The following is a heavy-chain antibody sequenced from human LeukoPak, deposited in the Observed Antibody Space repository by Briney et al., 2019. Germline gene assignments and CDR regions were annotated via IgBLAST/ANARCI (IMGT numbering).Heavy chain of an antibody. V-gene: IGHV4-39*01. CDR2: IYYSGST. CDR1: GGSISSSSYC. Sequence: SETLSLTCTVSGGSISSSSYCWGWIRQPPGKGLEWIGSIYYSGSTYYNPSLKSRVTISVDTSKNQFSLKLSSVTAADTAVYYCARRSKWLQFACAFDIWGQGTMVTVSS. J-gene: IGHJ3*02. D-gene: IGHD5-24*01. CDR3: ARRSKWLQFACAFDI.